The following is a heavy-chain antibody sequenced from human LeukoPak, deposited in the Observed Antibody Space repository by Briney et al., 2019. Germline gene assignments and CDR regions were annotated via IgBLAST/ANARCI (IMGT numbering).Heavy chain of an antibody. D-gene: IGHD3-3*01. CDR3: ARVDYDFWSGYYYYYYMDV. Sequence: GGSLRLSCAASGFTFSSYSMNWVRQAPGKGLEWASYISSSSSTIYYADSVKGRFTISRDNAKNSLYLQMNSLRAEDTAVYYCARVDYDFWSGYYYYYYMDVWGKGTTVTVSS. V-gene: IGHV3-48*04. CDR2: ISSSSSTI. CDR1: GFTFSSYS. J-gene: IGHJ6*03.